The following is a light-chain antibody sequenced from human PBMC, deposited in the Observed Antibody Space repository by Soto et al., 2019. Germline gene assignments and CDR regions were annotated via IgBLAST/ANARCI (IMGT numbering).Light chain of an antibody. J-gene: IGLJ1*01. CDR2: DDS. CDR1: NIGGKS. V-gene: IGLV3-21*02. Sequence: SFELTPPPSVSVAPGQTATLTWGGNNIGGKSVHWYQQKPGQAPVLVVYDDSDRPSGIPERFYGSNSGNRDTLTISRVEAGDEADYYCQVWHSSSYPNYVFGRGTKVTVL. CDR3: QVWHSSSYPNYV.